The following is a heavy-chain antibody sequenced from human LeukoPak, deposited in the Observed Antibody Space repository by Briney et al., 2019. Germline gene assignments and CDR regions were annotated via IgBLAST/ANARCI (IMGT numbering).Heavy chain of an antibody. CDR3: AKDRPNYYGSNGHYYRRDGDY. CDR1: GFTFSIYA. J-gene: IGHJ4*02. D-gene: IGHD3-22*01. V-gene: IGHV3-23*01. CDR2: ITSSGDGT. Sequence: GGSLRLSCAASGFTFSIYAMSWVRQAPGKGLQWVPSITSSGDGTYYADSVKGRFTISRDNSENMLYLQMNSLRVEDTAVYFCAKDRPNYYGSNGHYYRRDGDYWGQGTLVTVSS.